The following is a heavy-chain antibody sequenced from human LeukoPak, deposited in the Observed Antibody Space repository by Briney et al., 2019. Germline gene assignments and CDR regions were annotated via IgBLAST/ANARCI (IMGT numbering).Heavy chain of an antibody. Sequence: GGSLRHSCAASGFTFSSYWMSWVRQAPGKGLEWVANIKQDGSEKYYVDSVKGRFTISRDNAKNSLYLQMNSLRAEDTAVYYCARDDVVPAAKIGYYYYGMDVWGQGTTVTVSS. D-gene: IGHD2-2*01. CDR2: IKQDGSEK. CDR3: ARDDVVPAAKIGYYYYGMDV. CDR1: GFTFSSYW. V-gene: IGHV3-7*03. J-gene: IGHJ6*02.